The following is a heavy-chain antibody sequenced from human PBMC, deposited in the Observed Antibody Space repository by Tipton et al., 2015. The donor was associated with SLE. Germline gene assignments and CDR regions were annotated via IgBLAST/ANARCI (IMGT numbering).Heavy chain of an antibody. V-gene: IGHV4-59*01. Sequence: TLSLTCTVSGGSISSYYWTWIRQPPGKGLECIGYIYYSGSTNYNPSLKSRVTISVDTSKNQFSLKLSSVTAADTAVYYCARGVGATGFDYWGQGTLVTVSS. J-gene: IGHJ4*02. CDR2: IYYSGST. D-gene: IGHD1-26*01. CDR3: ARGVGATGFDY. CDR1: GGSISSYY.